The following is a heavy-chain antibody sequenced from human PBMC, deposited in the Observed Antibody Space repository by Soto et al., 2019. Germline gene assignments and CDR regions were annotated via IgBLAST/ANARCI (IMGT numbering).Heavy chain of an antibody. Sequence: QFQLVQSGAEVKKPGASVKVSCKASGYTFNSYGIIWVRQAPGQGLEWMGWISCYNGNTKYAQKLQDRVSMTTYTSTRTAYMELRRLMSVDKAVYCCASDRFGTEVAGRLVDAVDISGQGTKVT. J-gene: IGHJ3*02. CDR3: ASDRFGTEVAGRLVDAVDI. D-gene: IGHD6-19*01. CDR2: ISCYNGNT. CDR1: GYTFNSYG. V-gene: IGHV1-18*01.